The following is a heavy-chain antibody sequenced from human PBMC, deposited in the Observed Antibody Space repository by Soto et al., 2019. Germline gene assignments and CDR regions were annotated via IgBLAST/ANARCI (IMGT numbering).Heavy chain of an antibody. CDR2: IYYTGGT. J-gene: IGHJ4*01. V-gene: IGHV4-61*01. CDR1: GDSVSSGSHS. CDR3: ARTSKGYGYGDY. Sequence: SETLSLTCSVSGDSVSSGSHSWTWIRQPPGKGLEFLGYIYYTGGTNYNPSLKSRVTISVDTSKNQISLMLTSVTAADTAVYYCARTSKGYGYGDYWGQGILVTVSS. D-gene: IGHD5-18*01.